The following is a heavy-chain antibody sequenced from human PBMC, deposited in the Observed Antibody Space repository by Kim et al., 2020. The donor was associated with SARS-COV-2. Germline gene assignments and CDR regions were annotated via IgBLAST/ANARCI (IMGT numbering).Heavy chain of an antibody. CDR1: GGSISSYY. J-gene: IGHJ4*02. CDR2: LYYSGST. Sequence: SETLSLTCSVFGGSISSYYWSWIRQPPGKGLEWIGYLYYSGSTNYNPSLKSRVTISVDTSKNQFSLKLSFVTAADTAMYYCVRLGCSATSCTTFDYWAR. CDR3: VRLGCSATSCTTFDY. D-gene: IGHD2-2*01. V-gene: IGHV4-59*08.